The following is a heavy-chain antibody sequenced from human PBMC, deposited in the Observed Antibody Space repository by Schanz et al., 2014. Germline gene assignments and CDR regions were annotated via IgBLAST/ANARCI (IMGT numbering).Heavy chain of an antibody. CDR1: GYTFNNYT. CDR2: FIPILDVG. V-gene: IGHV1-69*02. CDR3: ARGTMPGTFDS. D-gene: IGHD2-2*01. J-gene: IGHJ3*02. Sequence: QVQLVQSGAEVKKPGTSVKVSCKASGYTFNNYTYVMIWVRQAPGQGLEWVGRFIPILDVGNYAQQFQGRVTFTADKSTSTAYMELSSLRYEDTALYYCARGTMPGTFDSWGQGTMVTVSS.